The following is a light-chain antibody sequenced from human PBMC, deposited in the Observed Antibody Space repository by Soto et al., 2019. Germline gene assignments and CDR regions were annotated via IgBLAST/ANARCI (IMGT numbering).Light chain of an antibody. CDR3: QKYNTVPFT. CDR2: AAS. V-gene: IGKV1-27*01. J-gene: IGKJ3*01. Sequence: DIRMTQSPSSLSASVGDRVSITCRASQGISNSLAWYQQKPGKVPKLLIYAASTLQSGVPSRFSGSGSGTDFTLTISSLQPEDVATYYCQKYNTVPFTFGPGTKVDIK. CDR1: QGISNS.